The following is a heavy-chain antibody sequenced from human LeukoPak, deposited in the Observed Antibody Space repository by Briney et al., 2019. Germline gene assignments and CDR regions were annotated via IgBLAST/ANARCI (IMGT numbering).Heavy chain of an antibody. J-gene: IGHJ4*02. Sequence: PSETLSLTCAVSGGSISSSDWRSWVRPPPGKGLEWIGEIYHSGSTNYNPSLKSRVTISVDKSKNQFSLKLSSVTAADTAVYYCARMSYYDPRGFDYWGQGTLVTVSS. CDR1: GGSISSSDW. V-gene: IGHV4-4*02. CDR3: ARMSYYDPRGFDY. D-gene: IGHD3-22*01. CDR2: IYHSGST.